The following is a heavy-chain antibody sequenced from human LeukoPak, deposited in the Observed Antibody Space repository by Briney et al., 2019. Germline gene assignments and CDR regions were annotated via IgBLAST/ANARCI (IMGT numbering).Heavy chain of an antibody. CDR2: IYHSGST. CDR3: ARYSGSMYYDSSGYYLDAFDI. Sequence: SETLSLTCTVSGGSISSGGYYWSWIRQPPGKGLEWIGYIYHSGSTYYNPSLKSRVTISVDRSKNQFSLKLSSVTAADTAVYYCARYSGSMYYDSSGYYLDAFDIWGQGTMVTVSS. J-gene: IGHJ3*02. CDR1: GGSISSGGYY. V-gene: IGHV4-30-2*01. D-gene: IGHD3-22*01.